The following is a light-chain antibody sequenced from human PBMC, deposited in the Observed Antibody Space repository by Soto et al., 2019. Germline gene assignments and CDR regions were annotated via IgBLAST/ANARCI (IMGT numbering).Light chain of an antibody. V-gene: IGKV1-39*01. CDR1: QSVSMY. CDR3: QQSYNTPST. CDR2: AAA. Sequence: DIPMTQSPSSLSASVGDSVTITCRASQSVSMYLNWYQQKTGEAPKLLIYAAASLQSGVPSRFSGRGSGTDFTLTISSLQPEDFATYYCQQSYNTPSTFGQGTRLEIK. J-gene: IGKJ5*01.